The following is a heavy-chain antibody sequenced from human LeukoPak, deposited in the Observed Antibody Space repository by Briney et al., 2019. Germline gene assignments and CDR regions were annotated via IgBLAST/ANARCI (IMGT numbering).Heavy chain of an antibody. V-gene: IGHV3-23*01. CDR1: GFTFSSYA. CDR2: ISGSGGST. D-gene: IGHD3-9*01. J-gene: IGHJ6*02. CDR3: AKVAGDVLRYFDWLPNYYYYGMDV. Sequence: GGSLRLSCAASGFTFSSYAMSWVRQAPGKGLEWVSAISGSGGSTYYADSVKGRFIISRDNSKNTLYLQMNSLRAEDTAVYYCAKVAGDVLRYFDWLPNYYYYGMDVWGQGTTVTVSS.